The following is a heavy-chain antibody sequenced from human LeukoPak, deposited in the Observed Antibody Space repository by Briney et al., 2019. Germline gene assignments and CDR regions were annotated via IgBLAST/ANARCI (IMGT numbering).Heavy chain of an antibody. V-gene: IGHV4-30-4*01. CDR2: IYYSGST. Sequence: SETLSLTCTVSGGSISSGDSYWTWIRQPPGKGLEWIGNIYYSGSTDHNPSLKSRVIISVDTSKNQFSLKLSSVTAADTALYYCARHNNYDYIWGGYRPTGGFDYWGQGTLVTVSS. D-gene: IGHD3-16*02. CDR3: ARHNNYDYIWGGYRPTGGFDY. J-gene: IGHJ4*02. CDR1: GGSISSGDSY.